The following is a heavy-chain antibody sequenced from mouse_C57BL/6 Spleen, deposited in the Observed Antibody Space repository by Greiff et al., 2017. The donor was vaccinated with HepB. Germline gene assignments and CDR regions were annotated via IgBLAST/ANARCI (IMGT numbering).Heavy chain of an antibody. J-gene: IGHJ1*03. Sequence: EVMLVESGGGLVKPGGSLKLSCAASGFTFSDYGMHWVRQAPEKGLEWVAYISSGSSTIYSADTVKGRFTISRNNAKNTLFLQMTSLRSEDTAMYYCSRRVLYYGSPHWYLDVWGKGTTVTVSS. CDR2: ISSGSSTI. CDR3: SRRVLYYGSPHWYLDV. V-gene: IGHV5-17*01. CDR1: GFTFSDYG. D-gene: IGHD1-1*01.